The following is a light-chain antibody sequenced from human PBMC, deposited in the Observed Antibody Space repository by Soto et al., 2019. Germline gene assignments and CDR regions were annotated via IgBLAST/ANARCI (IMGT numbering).Light chain of an antibody. J-gene: IGLJ1*01. CDR1: STDVGGYNY. V-gene: IGLV2-11*01. Sequence: SVVTQARSVSGSPGQSVTISCTGTSTDVGGYNYVSWYQQHPGKVPKLMLYDVSKRPSGVPDRFSGSKSGNTASLTISGLQAEDEADYYCCSYAGRDTLYVFGSGTKVTVL. CDR3: CSYAGRDTLYV. CDR2: DVS.